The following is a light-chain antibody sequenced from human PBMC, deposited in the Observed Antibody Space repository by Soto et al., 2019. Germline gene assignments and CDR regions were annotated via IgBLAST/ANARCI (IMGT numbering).Light chain of an antibody. V-gene: IGKV1-39*01. CDR1: QSISRY. CDR2: VAS. CDR3: QQSYGTPIT. J-gene: IGKJ5*01. Sequence: DIQMTQSPSSLSESVGDRFTITCQARQSISRYLNWYQQKPRKAPNLLIYVASSLQSEVPSRFSGSGSGTDFTLTITSLQSEGFATYYCQQSYGTPITFGQGTRLEIK.